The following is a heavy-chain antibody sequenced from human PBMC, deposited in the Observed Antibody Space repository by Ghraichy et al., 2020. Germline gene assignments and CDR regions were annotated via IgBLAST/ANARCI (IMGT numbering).Heavy chain of an antibody. CDR2: ISGSGGST. D-gene: IGHD3-3*01. CDR3: AKDPLRRFLEWSSFDY. Sequence: GESLNISCAASGFTFSSYAMSWVRQAPGKGLEWVSAISGSGGSTYYADSVKGRFTISRDNSKNTLYLQMNSLRAEDTAVYYCAKDPLRRFLEWSSFDYWGQGTLVTVSS. J-gene: IGHJ4*02. CDR1: GFTFSSYA. V-gene: IGHV3-23*01.